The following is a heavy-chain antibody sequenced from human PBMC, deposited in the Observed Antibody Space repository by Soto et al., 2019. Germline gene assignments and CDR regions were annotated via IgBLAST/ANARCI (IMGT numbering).Heavy chain of an antibody. V-gene: IGHV4-39*01. CDR1: GASITTSDC. D-gene: IGHD3-22*01. J-gene: IGHJ4*02. Sequence: SETLSLTCTVSGASITTSDCWGWIRPPPGKGLEWIGDMYYNGRTYYNPSLKSRFTISVDTSKNQFPLKLSSVTAADTAVYYCARLFYDSSGFDYWGQGTLVTVSS. CDR3: ARLFYDSSGFDY. CDR2: MYYNGRT.